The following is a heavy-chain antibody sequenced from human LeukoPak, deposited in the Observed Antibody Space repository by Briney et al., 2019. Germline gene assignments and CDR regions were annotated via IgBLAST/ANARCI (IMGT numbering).Heavy chain of an antibody. CDR1: GFPFSSYA. V-gene: IGHV3-23*01. D-gene: IGHD5-12*01. CDR2: ISGSSSTT. CDR3: AKDVDIVATSYFDY. Sequence: GGSLRLSCAASGFPFSSYAMTWVRQTPGKGLEWVSGISGSSSTTYYADSVKGRFTISRDSSKNTLFLQMNSLRAEDTAVYYCAKDVDIVATSYFDYWDQGTLVTVSS. J-gene: IGHJ4*02.